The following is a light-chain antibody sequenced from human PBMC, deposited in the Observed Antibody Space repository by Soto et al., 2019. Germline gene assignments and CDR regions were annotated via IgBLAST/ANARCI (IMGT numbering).Light chain of an antibody. Sequence: EIVLTQSPGTLSLSPGERATLSCRASQSVSNYLAWYHRKPGQAPRLLIYGASSRATGIPDRFSGSGSGTDFTVTISRLEPEDFAVYYCHQYGGSPQTFGQGTKVEIK. CDR3: HQYGGSPQT. CDR1: QSVSNY. CDR2: GAS. J-gene: IGKJ1*01. V-gene: IGKV3-20*01.